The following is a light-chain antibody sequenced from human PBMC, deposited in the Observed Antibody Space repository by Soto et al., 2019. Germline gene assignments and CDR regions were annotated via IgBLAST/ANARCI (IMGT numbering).Light chain of an antibody. CDR3: TSWDDSLSAVV. CDR1: TSNIGTNY. Sequence: QSVLTQPPSASGTPGQRVTISCSGSTSNIGTNYVSWYQQLPGTAPKLLIYSDTQRPSGVPARFSGSKSGTSASLAISGLQSDDETDYYCTSWDDSLSAVVFGGGTKVTVL. CDR2: SDT. V-gene: IGLV1-44*01. J-gene: IGLJ2*01.